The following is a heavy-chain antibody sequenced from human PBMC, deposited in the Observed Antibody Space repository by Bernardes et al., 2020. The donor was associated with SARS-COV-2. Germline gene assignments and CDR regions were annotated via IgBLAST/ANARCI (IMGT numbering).Heavy chain of an antibody. CDR3: TREHSDISASYSGSGDFQR. V-gene: IGHV3-74*01. D-gene: IGHD3-10*01. Sequence: GGSLRLSCAASGFTFSRSWMHWVRQAPGKGLVWVSRIDRDGSSTTYADAVKGRFTMSRDNAKNTLYLHMNSLTAEDTAVYYCTREHSDISASYSGSGDFQRWGQGTLVTVSS. J-gene: IGHJ1*01. CDR1: GFTFSRSW. CDR2: IDRDGSST.